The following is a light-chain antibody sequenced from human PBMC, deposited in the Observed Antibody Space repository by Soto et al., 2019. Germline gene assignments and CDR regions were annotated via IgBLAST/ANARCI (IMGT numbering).Light chain of an antibody. CDR1: QSVSSN. Sequence: EIVMTQSPATLSVSPGERATLSCRASQSVSSNLAWYQQKPGQAPRLLIYGASTRATGIPARFSGSGSGTEFTLTISSLQSEDVAVYYCQQYNNWPFFGQGTKLEIK. CDR2: GAS. CDR3: QQYNNWPF. V-gene: IGKV3-15*01. J-gene: IGKJ2*01.